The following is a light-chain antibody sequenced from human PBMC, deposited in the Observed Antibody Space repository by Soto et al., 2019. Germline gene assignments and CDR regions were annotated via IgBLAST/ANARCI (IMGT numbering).Light chain of an antibody. V-gene: IGKV3-20*01. Sequence: EIVLTQSPATLSSFPGDRVTLSCRASQYINTRLAWYQHRPGQAPRLLIYQTSLRAAGIPARFSASGSGTDFTLTISRLEPEDFAVYYCQQYGSSGTFGQGTKVEIK. CDR2: QTS. CDR3: QQYGSSGT. J-gene: IGKJ1*01. CDR1: QYINTR.